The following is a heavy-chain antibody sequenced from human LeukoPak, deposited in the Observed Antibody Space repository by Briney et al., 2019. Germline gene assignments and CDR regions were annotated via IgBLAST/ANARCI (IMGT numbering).Heavy chain of an antibody. Sequence: GESLRISCKASGYSFTSYWISWVRQLPGKVLEWMGRIDPSDSYTNDSPSFQGHVTISADKSISTAYLQWSSLKASDTAMYYCARRVKLGYCSSTSCFTLPDAFDIWGQGTMVTVSS. D-gene: IGHD2-2*02. CDR1: GYSFTSYW. CDR2: IDPSDSYT. CDR3: ARRVKLGYCSSTSCFTLPDAFDI. V-gene: IGHV5-10-1*01. J-gene: IGHJ3*02.